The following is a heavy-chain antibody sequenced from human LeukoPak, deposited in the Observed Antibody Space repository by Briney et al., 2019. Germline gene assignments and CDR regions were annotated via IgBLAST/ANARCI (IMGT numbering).Heavy chain of an antibody. Sequence: ASVKVSCKVSGYTFTIYDINWVRQATGQGLEWMGWMNPNSGNTGYAQKFQGRVTMTRNTSISTAYMELSSLRSEDTAVYSCARGSEWELLKVAFDIWGQGTMVTVSS. J-gene: IGHJ3*02. D-gene: IGHD1-26*01. CDR2: MNPNSGNT. V-gene: IGHV1-8*01. CDR1: GYTFTIYD. CDR3: ARGSEWELLKVAFDI.